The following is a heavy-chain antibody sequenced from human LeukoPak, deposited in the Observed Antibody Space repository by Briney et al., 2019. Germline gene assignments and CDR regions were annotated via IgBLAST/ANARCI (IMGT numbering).Heavy chain of an antibody. Sequence: ASVKVSCKASGYTFTGYYMHWVRQAPGQGLEWMGWINPNSGGTSYAQKFQGRVTMTRDTSISTAYMELSRLRSDDTAVYYCARAPLEYYYDSSGYYSLNGLGYWGQGTLVTVSS. CDR3: ARAPLEYYYDSSGYYSLNGLGY. CDR2: INPNSGGT. V-gene: IGHV1-2*02. CDR1: GYTFTGYY. J-gene: IGHJ4*02. D-gene: IGHD3-22*01.